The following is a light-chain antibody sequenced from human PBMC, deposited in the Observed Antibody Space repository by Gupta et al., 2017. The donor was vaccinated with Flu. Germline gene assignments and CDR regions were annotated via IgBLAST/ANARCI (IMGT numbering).Light chain of an antibody. J-gene: IGLJ1*01. CDR2: EVS. CDR3: CSYAGSNNHV. V-gene: IGLV2-8*01. Sequence: QSALTQPPSASGSPGQSVTISCTGTSSDVGTYKFVSWYQQRPGKAPNLISYEVSERPSGVPDRFSGSKSGNTSSLTVSVLHAEDEADYYGCSYAGSNNHVFGTGTKVTVL. CDR1: SSDVGTYKF.